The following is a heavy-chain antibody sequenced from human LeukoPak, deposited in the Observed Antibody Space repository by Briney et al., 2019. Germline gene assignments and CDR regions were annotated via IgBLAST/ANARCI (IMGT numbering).Heavy chain of an antibody. CDR3: ARLGYSSGWYRGAFDI. V-gene: IGHV1-18*01. J-gene: IGHJ3*02. D-gene: IGHD6-19*01. Sequence: ASVKVSCKASGYTFTSYGISWVRQAPGQGLEWMGWISAYNGNTNYAQKLQGRVTMTTDTSTSTAYMELRSLRSDDTAVSYCARLGYSSGWYRGAFDIWGQGTMVTVSS. CDR1: GYTFTSYG. CDR2: ISAYNGNT.